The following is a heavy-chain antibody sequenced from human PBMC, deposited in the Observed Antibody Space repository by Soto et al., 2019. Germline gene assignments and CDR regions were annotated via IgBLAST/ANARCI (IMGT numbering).Heavy chain of an antibody. D-gene: IGHD6-13*01. CDR1: GGSISSYY. CDR3: ARDLDSSSWYMGFDP. J-gene: IGHJ5*02. V-gene: IGHV4-4*07. Sequence: SETLSLTCTVSGGSISSYYWSWIRQPAGKGLEWIGRIYTSGSTNYNPSLKSRVTMSVDTSKNQFSLELSSVTAADTAVYYCARDLDSSSWYMGFDPWGQGTLVTVSS. CDR2: IYTSGST.